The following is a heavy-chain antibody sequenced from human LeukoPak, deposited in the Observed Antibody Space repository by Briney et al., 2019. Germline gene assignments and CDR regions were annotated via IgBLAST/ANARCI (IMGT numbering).Heavy chain of an antibody. CDR1: GFTFSSNY. J-gene: IGHJ4*02. CDR3: AKDLPEYYGSGSFDY. Sequence: GGSLRLSCAASGFTFSSNYMSWVRQAPGKGLEWVSVIYSGGSTYYADSVKGRFTISRDNSKNTLYLQMNSLRAEDTAVYYCAKDLPEYYGSGSFDYWGQGTLVTVSS. CDR2: IYSGGST. D-gene: IGHD3-10*01. V-gene: IGHV3-66*01.